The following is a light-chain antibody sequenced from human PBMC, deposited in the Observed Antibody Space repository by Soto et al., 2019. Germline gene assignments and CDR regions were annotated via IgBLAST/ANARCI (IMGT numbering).Light chain of an antibody. V-gene: IGKV1-33*01. Sequence: DTQLTQSPSSLSASVGDRVTITCQASHDIEKFLNWYQVKPGKPLKLLMYESSNLEIGVPSRFSGSGSGTDFTLSINSLQPEDIGTYYCQQDDTLPITFGQGTRLEIK. CDR3: QQDDTLPIT. J-gene: IGKJ5*01. CDR1: HDIEKF. CDR2: ESS.